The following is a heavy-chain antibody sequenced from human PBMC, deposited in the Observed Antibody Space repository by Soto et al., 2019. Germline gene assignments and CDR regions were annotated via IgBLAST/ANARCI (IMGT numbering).Heavy chain of an antibody. D-gene: IGHD3-10*01. CDR3: AKKYYFGSGSYVFYFDY. V-gene: IGHV3-23*01. CDR1: GFTFSNYA. CDR2: MSGTAGNT. J-gene: IGHJ4*02. Sequence: EVKLLESGGGSVQPGGSLRLSCAASGFTFSNYAMTWVRQAPGKGLEWVSTMSGTAGNTYYADSVKGRFTISRDNSKNTLYLQMNSLRAEDTAVYYWAKKYYFGSGSYVFYFDYWGQGTMVTVSS.